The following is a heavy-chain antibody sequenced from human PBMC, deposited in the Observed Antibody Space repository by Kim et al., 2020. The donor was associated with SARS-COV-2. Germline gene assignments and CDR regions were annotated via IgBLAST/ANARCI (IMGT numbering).Heavy chain of an antibody. J-gene: IGHJ4*02. Sequence: QKFQGRVTMTRDTSTSTVYMELSSLRSEDTAVYYCARVAYYDSSGYYFDYWGQGTLVTVSS. V-gene: IGHV1-46*01. D-gene: IGHD3-22*01. CDR3: ARVAYYDSSGYYFDY.